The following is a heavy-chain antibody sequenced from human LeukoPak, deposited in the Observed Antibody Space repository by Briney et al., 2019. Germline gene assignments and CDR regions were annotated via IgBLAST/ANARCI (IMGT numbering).Heavy chain of an antibody. V-gene: IGHV1-69*04. J-gene: IGHJ4*02. CDR3: ARGPEVPGFGELSPQY. Sequence: SVKVSCKASGSTFSSYAISWVRQAPGQGLEWMGRIIPILGIANYAQKFQGRVTITADKSTSTAYMELSSQRSEDTAVYYCARGPEVPGFGELSPQYWGQGTLVTVSS. CDR1: GSTFSSYA. CDR2: IIPILGIA. D-gene: IGHD3-10*01.